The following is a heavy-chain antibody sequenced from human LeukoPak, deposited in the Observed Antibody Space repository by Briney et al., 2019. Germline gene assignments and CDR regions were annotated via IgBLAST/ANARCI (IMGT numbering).Heavy chain of an antibody. Sequence: GASVKVSCKASGYTFTGYYIHWVRQAPGQGLEWMGWIDPNNGETYYAQKFRGRGTVTRDTYISTAYMELFGLGSDDTAAYFCAREALTDLRFCAHWGQGTLVTVSS. CDR2: IDPNNGET. CDR1: GYTFTGYY. D-gene: IGHD3-3*01. CDR3: AREALTDLRFCAH. V-gene: IGHV1-2*02. J-gene: IGHJ4*02.